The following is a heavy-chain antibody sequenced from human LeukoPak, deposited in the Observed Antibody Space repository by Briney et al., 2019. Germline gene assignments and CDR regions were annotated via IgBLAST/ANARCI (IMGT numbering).Heavy chain of an antibody. CDR3: AREPGLGHNYYYMDG. D-gene: IGHD6-19*01. V-gene: IGHV4-38-2*02. Sequence: SETLSLTCAVSGYSIGSEFYWGWIRQTPGKGLEWLGIFTHTTGASYNPSFKSRVTTSLATSKTHFSLTLTSVTAADTAVYFCAREPGLGHNYYYMDGGGKGTTVAVSS. CDR2: FTHTTGA. J-gene: IGHJ6*03. CDR1: GYSIGSEFY.